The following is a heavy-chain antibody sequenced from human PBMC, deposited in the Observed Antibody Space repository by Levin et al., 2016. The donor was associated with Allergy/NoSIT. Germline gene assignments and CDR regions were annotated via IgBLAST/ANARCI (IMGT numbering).Heavy chain of an antibody. CDR2: ISAYNGNT. Sequence: ASVKVSCKTSGHTFTSHQIHWVRQAPGQGLEWMGWISAYNGNTNYAQKFRGRVTMTTDTSTNTAYMELRNLRSDDTAVYFCARGDLVIKDEEGIYYYYEMDVWGRGTTVNVSS. V-gene: IGHV1-18*01. D-gene: IGHD5-12*01. CDR1: GHTFTSHQ. CDR3: ARGDLVIKDEEGIYYYYEMDV. J-gene: IGHJ6*02.